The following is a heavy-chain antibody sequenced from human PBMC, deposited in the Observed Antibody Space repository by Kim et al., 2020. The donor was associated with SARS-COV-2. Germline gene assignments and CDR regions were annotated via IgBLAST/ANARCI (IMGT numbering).Heavy chain of an antibody. CDR1: AGSVNGGGFY. CDR2: IHPSGSI. D-gene: IGHD3-9*01. CDR3: ARGSDWSKGGDC. Sequence: SETLSLTCTVSAGSVNGGGFYWSWTRQRPGKGLERIGYIHPSGSIYYNPSLQSRATISVDTSKNQFSLKLTSVTAADTAVYYCARGSDWSKGGDCWSRGTLVTVSS. V-gene: IGHV4-31*03. J-gene: IGHJ4*02.